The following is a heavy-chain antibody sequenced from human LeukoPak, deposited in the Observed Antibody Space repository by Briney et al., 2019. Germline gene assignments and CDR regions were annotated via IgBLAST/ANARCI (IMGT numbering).Heavy chain of an antibody. CDR3: ARGVETLFDY. CDR2: INHSGST. Sequence: SETLSLTCAVYGGSFSGYYWSWIRQPPGKGLEWIGEINHSGSTNYNPSLKSRVTISVDTSKNQFSLKLSSVTAADTAVYYCARGVETLFDYWGQGTLVTVSS. CDR1: GGSFSGYY. J-gene: IGHJ4*02. V-gene: IGHV4-34*01.